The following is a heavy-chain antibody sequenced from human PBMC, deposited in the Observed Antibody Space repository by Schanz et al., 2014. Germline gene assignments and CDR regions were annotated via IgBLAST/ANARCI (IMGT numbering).Heavy chain of an antibody. CDR2: MYINSGST. J-gene: IGHJ3*01. V-gene: IGHV3-53*01. CDR3: ARDGGRDGYNLAFDV. D-gene: IGHD5-12*01. Sequence: EVQLVESGGGLIQPGGSLRLSCAVSGFTVNTNYMSWERQAPGKGLEWISSMYINSGSTQYADSVKGRFIISRDSSKNTLFLQMNSLRAEDTAVYFCARDGGRDGYNLAFDVWGQGTLVTVSS. CDR1: GFTVNTNY.